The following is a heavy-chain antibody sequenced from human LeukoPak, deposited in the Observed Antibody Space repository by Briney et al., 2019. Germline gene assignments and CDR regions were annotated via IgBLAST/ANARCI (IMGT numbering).Heavy chain of an antibody. D-gene: IGHD2-2*01. CDR3: AGYCSTTSCYSSPNWFDP. V-gene: IGHV3-23*01. CDR2: ISGSGGST. Sequence: GGPLRLSCTASGFTFSNYALNWVRQAPGKGLEWVSSISGSGGSTYYADSVKGRFTISRDNSRNTLYLQMNSLRAEDTAVYYCAGYCSTTSCYSSPNWFDPWGQGTLVTVSS. J-gene: IGHJ5*02. CDR1: GFTFSNYA.